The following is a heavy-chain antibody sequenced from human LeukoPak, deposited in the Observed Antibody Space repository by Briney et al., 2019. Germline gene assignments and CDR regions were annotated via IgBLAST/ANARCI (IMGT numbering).Heavy chain of an antibody. J-gene: IGHJ4*02. CDR1: GGSISSYY. CDR3: AGSIAVAGPVDY. Sequence: PSETLSLTCTVSGGSISSYYWGWIRQPAGKGLEWIGRIYTSGSTNYNPSLKSRVTMSVDTSKNQFSLKLSSVTAADTAVYYCAGSIAVAGPVDYWGQGTLVTVSS. CDR2: IYTSGST. V-gene: IGHV4-4*07. D-gene: IGHD6-19*01.